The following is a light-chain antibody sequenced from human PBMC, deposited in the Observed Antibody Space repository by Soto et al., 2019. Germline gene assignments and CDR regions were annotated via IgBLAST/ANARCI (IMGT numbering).Light chain of an antibody. CDR3: QQSYNTPQT. Sequence: DIQMTQSPASLSSCVLDIVSITCQASQNINNYLNWYQQQSGKAPKLLIYATDTLQSGVPSRFSGSGSGTDYTLTISSLQPEDFATYYCQQSYNTPQTFGQGTKVDIK. J-gene: IGKJ1*01. CDR2: ATD. CDR1: QNINNY. V-gene: IGKV1-39*01.